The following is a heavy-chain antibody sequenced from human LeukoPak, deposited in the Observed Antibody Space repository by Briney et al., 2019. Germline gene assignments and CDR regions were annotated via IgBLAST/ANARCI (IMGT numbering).Heavy chain of an antibody. CDR2: ISYDGSNK. CDR1: GFTSSSYA. Sequence: PGGSLRLSCAASGFTSSSYAMHWVRQAPGKGLEWVAVISYDGSNKYYADSVKGRFTISRDNSKNTLYLQMNSLRAEDTAVYYCARDPPEVARLLWFGELRVNYFDYWGQGTLVTVSS. J-gene: IGHJ4*02. D-gene: IGHD3-10*01. V-gene: IGHV3-30-3*01. CDR3: ARDPPEVARLLWFGELRVNYFDY.